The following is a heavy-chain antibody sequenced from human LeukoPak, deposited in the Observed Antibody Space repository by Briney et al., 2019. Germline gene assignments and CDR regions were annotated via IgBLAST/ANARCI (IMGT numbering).Heavy chain of an antibody. CDR2: ISGSGGST. CDR1: GFTFSSYA. V-gene: IGHV3-23*01. CDR3: AKFPTGTTSHFDY. Sequence: GGSLRLSCAASGFTFSSYAVSWVRQAPGKGLEWVSAISGSGGSTYYADSVKGRFTISRDNSKNTLYLQMNSLRAEDTAVYYCAKFPTGTTSHFDYWGQGTLVTVSS. J-gene: IGHJ4*02. D-gene: IGHD1-1*01.